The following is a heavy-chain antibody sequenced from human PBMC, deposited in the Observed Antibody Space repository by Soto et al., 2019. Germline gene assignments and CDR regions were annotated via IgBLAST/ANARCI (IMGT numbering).Heavy chain of an antibody. Sequence: GGFLRLSCGASGFTFSSHWMHWVRQVPGKGLVWVSRINSDGSSTSYADSVKGRFTISRDNAKNTLYLQMNSLRAEDTAVYYCARGSIAVAGYLIQHWGQGTLVTVSS. V-gene: IGHV3-74*01. CDR1: GFTFSSHW. D-gene: IGHD6-19*01. CDR2: INSDGSST. J-gene: IGHJ1*01. CDR3: ARGSIAVAGYLIQH.